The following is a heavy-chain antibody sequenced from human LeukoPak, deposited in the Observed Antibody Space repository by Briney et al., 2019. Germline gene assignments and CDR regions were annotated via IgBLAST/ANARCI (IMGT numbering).Heavy chain of an antibody. Sequence: TLSLTXTVSXASISSYYWSWIGQPPGKGLEWIGFIYYSGSTNYNPSLKSRVTISVDTSNNQFSLKLSSVTAADTAVYYCARSIAVAGRTAYYFDYWGQGTLVTVSS. D-gene: IGHD6-19*01. V-gene: IGHV4-59*01. CDR2: IYYSGST. J-gene: IGHJ4*02. CDR1: XASISSYY. CDR3: ARSIAVAGRTAYYFDY.